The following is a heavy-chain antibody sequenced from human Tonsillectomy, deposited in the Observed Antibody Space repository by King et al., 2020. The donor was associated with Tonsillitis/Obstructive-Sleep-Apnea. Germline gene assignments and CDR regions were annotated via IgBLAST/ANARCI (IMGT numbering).Heavy chain of an antibody. J-gene: IGHJ6*03. CDR1: GFSVSSNF. CDR3: GYTNYGYYYYYMDV. V-gene: IGHV3-53*01. Sequence: VQLVESGGGLIQPGGSLRLSCAASGFSVSSNFMSWVRQAPGKGQEWVSVIYYGGSTHYADSVKGRFTISRDNSKNTLYLQMNSLRAEDTAVYYCGYTNYGYYYYYMDVWGKGTTVTVSS. D-gene: IGHD2-8*01. CDR2: IYYGGST.